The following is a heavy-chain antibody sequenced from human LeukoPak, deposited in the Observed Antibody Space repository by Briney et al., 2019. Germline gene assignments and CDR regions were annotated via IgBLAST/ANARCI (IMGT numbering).Heavy chain of an antibody. CDR2: IWYDGSNK. CDR3: ARDLDAVANMDYYYYGMDV. D-gene: IGHD6-19*01. Sequence: PGGSLRLSCAASGFTFSSHWMHWVRQAPGKGLEWVAVIWYDGSNKYYADSVKGRFTISRDNSKNTLYLQMNSLRAEDTAVYYCARDLDAVANMDYYYYGMDVWGQGTTVTVSS. V-gene: IGHV3-33*08. J-gene: IGHJ6*02. CDR1: GFTFSSHW.